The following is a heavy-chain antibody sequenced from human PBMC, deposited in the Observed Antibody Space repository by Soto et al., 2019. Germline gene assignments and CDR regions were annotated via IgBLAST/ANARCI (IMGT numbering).Heavy chain of an antibody. V-gene: IGHV3-53*02. D-gene: IGHD3-22*01. J-gene: IGHJ6*02. CDR1: GFTVSNNY. CDR3: AREGDYYDSSGYYSHYYYYGMDV. CDR2: IYSNGKT. Sequence: EMQLVETGGGLIQPGASLRLSCAASGFTVSNNYMSWVRQAPGKGLEWVSVIYSNGKTYYADSVKGRFTISRDSSKNTLYLQMNSLKAEDTAVYYCAREGDYYDSSGYYSHYYYYGMDVWGQGTTVTVSS.